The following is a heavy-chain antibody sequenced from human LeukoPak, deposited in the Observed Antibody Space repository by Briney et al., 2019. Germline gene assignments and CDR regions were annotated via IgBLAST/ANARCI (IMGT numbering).Heavy chain of an antibody. Sequence: GGSLRLSCAASGFTFSSYAMSWVRQAPGKGLEWVSAISGSGGSTYYADSVKGRFTISRDNSKNTLYLQMNSLRAEDTAVYYCARERWASGIALYYYYYGMDVWGQGTTVTVSS. CDR2: ISGSGGST. J-gene: IGHJ6*02. D-gene: IGHD2-15*01. CDR1: GFTFSSYA. V-gene: IGHV3-23*01. CDR3: ARERWASGIALYYYYYGMDV.